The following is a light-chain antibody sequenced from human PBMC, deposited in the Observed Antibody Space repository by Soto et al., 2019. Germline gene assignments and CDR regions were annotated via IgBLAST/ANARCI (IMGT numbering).Light chain of an antibody. Sequence: EIVMTQSPATLSVSPGERVTLSCRASQSLSSHLAWYQQKPGPAPGLLIYGVSTRATGVPTRFSGSASGTEFTLTISSLLSEDFAVYYCQQYHDWPLTFGGGTKVEIK. CDR1: QSLSSH. J-gene: IGKJ4*01. CDR2: GVS. V-gene: IGKV3-15*01. CDR3: QQYHDWPLT.